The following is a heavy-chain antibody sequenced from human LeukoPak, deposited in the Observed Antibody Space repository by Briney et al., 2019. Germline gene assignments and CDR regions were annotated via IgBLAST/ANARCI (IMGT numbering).Heavy chain of an antibody. D-gene: IGHD4-17*01. J-gene: IGHJ5*02. Sequence: PGGSLRLSCAASGFAFSSFGMHWVRQAPGKGLEWVAVIWYDGTNKYYADSVKGRFTISRDNSKNTLYRQMNSLRAEDTAVYYCARATVTRWFDPWGQGTLVTVSS. CDR1: GFAFSSFG. V-gene: IGHV3-33*01. CDR3: ARATVTRWFDP. CDR2: IWYDGTNK.